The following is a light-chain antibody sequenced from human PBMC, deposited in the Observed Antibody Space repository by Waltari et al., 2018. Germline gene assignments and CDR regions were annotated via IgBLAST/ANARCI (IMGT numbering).Light chain of an antibody. CDR2: DAS. CDR1: QSVDTY. Sequence: DIVLTQSPATLSLSPGERATLSCRASQSVDTYLSWYQQKPGQAPRLLIYDASNRAPGIPARFSGSGSGTDFTLTISSLEPEDFAVYYCQQRSNWPPITFGQGTRLELK. CDR3: QQRSNWPPIT. V-gene: IGKV3-11*01. J-gene: IGKJ5*01.